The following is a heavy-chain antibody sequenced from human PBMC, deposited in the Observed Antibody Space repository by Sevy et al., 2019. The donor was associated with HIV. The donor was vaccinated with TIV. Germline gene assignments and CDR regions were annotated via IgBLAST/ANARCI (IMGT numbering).Heavy chain of an antibody. V-gene: IGHV3-53*01. CDR1: GFTVSSNY. Sequence: GGSLRLSCAASGFTVSSNYMSWVRQAPGKGLEWVSVIYSGGSTYYADSVKGRFTISRDNSKNTLYLQMNSLRAEDTAVYYCARDRARGYGKTHLAVAGDGTPPYYYGMDVWGQGTTVTVSS. CDR3: ARDRARGYGKTHLAVAGDGTPPYYYGMDV. D-gene: IGHD6-19*01. CDR2: IYSGGST. J-gene: IGHJ6*02.